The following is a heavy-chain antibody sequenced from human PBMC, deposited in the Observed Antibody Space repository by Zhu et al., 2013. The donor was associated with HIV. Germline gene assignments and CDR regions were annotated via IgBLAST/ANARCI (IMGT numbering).Heavy chain of an antibody. J-gene: IGHJ4*02. CDR1: GYTLTGYY. V-gene: IGHV1-2*02. CDR3: ARVADSGSGSYFGY. D-gene: IGHD3-10*01. CDR2: INPNSGAT. Sequence: QVHLVRSGAEVKKPGASVKVSCKASGYTLTGYYIHWVRQAPGQGLEWMGWINPNSGATNYAQKFQGRVTMTRDTSISTAYMQLSRLRSDDTAVYYCARVADSGSGSYFGYWGQGTLVTVSS.